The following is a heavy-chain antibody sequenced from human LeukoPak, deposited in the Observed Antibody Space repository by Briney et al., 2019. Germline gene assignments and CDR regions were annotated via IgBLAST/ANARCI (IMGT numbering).Heavy chain of an antibody. J-gene: IGHJ4*02. CDR1: GFTFSSYG. Sequence: GGTLRLSCAASGFTFSSYGMSWVRQAPGKGLGWVANIKQDGSEKYYVDSVKGRFTISRDNAKNSLYLQMNSLRAEDTAVYYCARALHNYYDSSGYLDYWGQGTLVTVSS. CDR2: IKQDGSEK. D-gene: IGHD3-22*01. V-gene: IGHV3-7*01. CDR3: ARALHNYYDSSGYLDY.